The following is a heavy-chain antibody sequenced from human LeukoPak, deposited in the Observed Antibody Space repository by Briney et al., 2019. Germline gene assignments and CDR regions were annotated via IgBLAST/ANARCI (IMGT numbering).Heavy chain of an antibody. CDR3: ARDLAYIRFDN. J-gene: IGHJ4*02. V-gene: IGHV3-23*01. CDR2: ISPSGGGT. D-gene: IGHD1-1*01. CDR1: GFTFRTYG. Sequence: GGSLRLSCVASGFTFRTYGMNWVRQAPGKGLQWVSGISPSGGGTYYADSVKGRFTIFRDDSKNTLSLQMNSLRVEDTAIYYCARDLAYIRFDNWGQGTLVTVSS.